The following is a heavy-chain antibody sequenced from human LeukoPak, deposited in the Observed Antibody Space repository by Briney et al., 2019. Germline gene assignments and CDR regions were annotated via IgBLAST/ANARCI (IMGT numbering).Heavy chain of an antibody. J-gene: IGHJ3*02. V-gene: IGHV1-2*02. Sequence: GASVKVSCKASGYTFTGYYMHWVRQAPGQGLEWMGWINPNSGGTNYAQKFQGRVTMTRNTSISTAYMELSSLRSEDTAVYYCARDRTGGYSYGRHDAFDIWGQGTMVTVSS. CDR3: ARDRTGGYSYGRHDAFDI. CDR2: INPNSGGT. D-gene: IGHD5-18*01. CDR1: GYTFTGYY.